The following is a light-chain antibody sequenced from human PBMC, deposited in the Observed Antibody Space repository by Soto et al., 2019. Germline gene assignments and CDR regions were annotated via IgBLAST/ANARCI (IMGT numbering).Light chain of an antibody. Sequence: QSALTQPRSVSGSPGQSVTISCTGTSSDVGGYNYVSWYQQHPGKAPKLMIYDVSKRPSGVPDRFSGPKSGNTASLTIYGLQAEDEADYYCCSYADSFTLVFGGGTQLTVL. V-gene: IGLV2-11*01. CDR1: SSDVGGYNY. J-gene: IGLJ2*01. CDR3: CSYADSFTLV. CDR2: DVS.